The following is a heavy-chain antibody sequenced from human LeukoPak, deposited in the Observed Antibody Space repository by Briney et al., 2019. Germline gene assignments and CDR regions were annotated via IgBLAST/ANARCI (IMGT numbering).Heavy chain of an antibody. V-gene: IGHV3-33*01. CDR2: IWYDGSNK. J-gene: IGHJ4*02. Sequence: PGGSLRLSCAASGFTFSSYGMHWVRQAPGKGLEWVAVIWYDGSNKYYADSVKGRFTISRDNSKNTLYLQRNSLRAEDTAVYYCARGRWDLDYWGQGTLVTISS. D-gene: IGHD1-26*01. CDR1: GFTFSSYG. CDR3: ARGRWDLDY.